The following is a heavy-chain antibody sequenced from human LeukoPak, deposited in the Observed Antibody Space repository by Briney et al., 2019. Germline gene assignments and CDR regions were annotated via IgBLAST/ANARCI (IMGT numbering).Heavy chain of an antibody. Sequence: PGRSLRLSCAASGFTFSSYGMHWVRQAPGKGLEWVAVIWYDGSNKYYADSVKGRFTISRDNSKNTLYLQMNSLRAEDTAVYYCARGSSGWYGVYYYYYGMDVWGQGTTVTVSS. CDR3: ARGSSGWYGVYYYYYGMDV. V-gene: IGHV3-33*01. D-gene: IGHD6-19*01. J-gene: IGHJ6*02. CDR2: IWYDGSNK. CDR1: GFTFSSYG.